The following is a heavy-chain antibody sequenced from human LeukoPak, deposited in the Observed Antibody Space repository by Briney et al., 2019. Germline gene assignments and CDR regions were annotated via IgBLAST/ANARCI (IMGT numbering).Heavy chain of an antibody. V-gene: IGHV4-38-2*02. CDR2: IYHSGST. J-gene: IGHJ5*02. Sequence: SETLSLTCTVSGYSISSGYYWGWIRQPPGKGLEWIGSIYHSGSTYYNPSLKSRVTISVDRSKNQFSLKLSSVTAADTAVYYCARATSNAYSIAAVQRVWFDPWGQGTLVTVSS. CDR1: GYSISSGYY. CDR3: ARATSNAYSIAAVQRVWFDP. D-gene: IGHD6-13*01.